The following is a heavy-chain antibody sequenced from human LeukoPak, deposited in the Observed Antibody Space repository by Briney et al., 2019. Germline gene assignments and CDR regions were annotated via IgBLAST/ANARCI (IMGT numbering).Heavy chain of an antibody. Sequence: GGSLRLSCAASGFRFSNCAMNWVRQAPGKGLEWVSAISGSGGSTYYADSVKGRFTISRDNSKNTLYLQMNSLRAEDTAVYYCAKVPGSVVTPLGNYYGMDVWGQGTTVTVSS. D-gene: IGHD4-23*01. J-gene: IGHJ6*02. CDR1: GFRFSNCA. V-gene: IGHV3-23*01. CDR2: ISGSGGST. CDR3: AKVPGSVVTPLGNYYGMDV.